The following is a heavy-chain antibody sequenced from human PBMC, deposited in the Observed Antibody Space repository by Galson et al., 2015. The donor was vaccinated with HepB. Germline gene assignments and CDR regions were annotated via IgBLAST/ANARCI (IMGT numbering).Heavy chain of an antibody. CDR3: TRDSYYDSLYYGMDV. CDR1: GFAFRSYW. V-gene: IGHV3-74*01. Sequence: SLRLSCAASGFAFRSYWMHWVRHVPGKGLGWVSRLNTDGSYPSYADSVKGRFTISRDNARNILYLQMNSLRAEDTAVYYCTRDSYYDSLYYGMDVWGQGTTVTVSS. CDR2: LNTDGSYP. D-gene: IGHD3-16*01. J-gene: IGHJ6*02.